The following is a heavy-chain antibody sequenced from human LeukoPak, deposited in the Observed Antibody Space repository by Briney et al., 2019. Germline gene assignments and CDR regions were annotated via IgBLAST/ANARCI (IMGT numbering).Heavy chain of an antibody. D-gene: IGHD1-26*01. CDR1: GFTFSSYS. J-gene: IGHJ5*02. CDR3: AKEWELPWLDP. V-gene: IGHV3-48*04. CDR2: ISSSSSTI. Sequence: GGSLRLSCAASGFTFSSYSMNWVRQAPGKGLEWVSYISSSSSTIYYADSVKGRFTISRDNAKNSLYLQMNSLRAEDTAVYYCAKEWELPWLDPWGQGTLVTVSS.